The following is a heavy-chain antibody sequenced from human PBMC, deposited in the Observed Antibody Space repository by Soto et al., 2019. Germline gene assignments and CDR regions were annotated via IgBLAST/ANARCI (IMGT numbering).Heavy chain of an antibody. CDR1: GFTFSSYA. CDR3: ERGFILSGRYYSCFDY. Sequence: GGSLRLSCAASGFTFSSYAMHWVRQAPGKGLEWVAVISYDGSNKYYADSVKGRFTISRDNSKNTLYLQMNSLRAEASDVYVCERGFILSGRYYSCFDYWGQGTLVTVSS. J-gene: IGHJ4*02. CDR2: ISYDGSNK. V-gene: IGHV3-30*04. D-gene: IGHD2-15*01.